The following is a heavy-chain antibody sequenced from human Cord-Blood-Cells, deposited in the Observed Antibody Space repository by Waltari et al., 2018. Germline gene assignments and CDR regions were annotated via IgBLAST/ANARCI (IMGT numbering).Heavy chain of an antibody. D-gene: IGHD5-12*01. Sequence: VQLVQSRAEAKKPGASVTVSCKATGYTFTGTHMHRVRQAPGQGREWMGIINPSGVSTSYAQKFQGRVTMTRDTSTSTVYMELSSLRSEDTAVYYCARSSDGYNFDYWGQGTLVTVSS. CDR2: INPSGVST. CDR3: ARSSDGYNFDY. J-gene: IGHJ4*02. V-gene: IGHV1-46*01. CDR1: GYTFTGTH.